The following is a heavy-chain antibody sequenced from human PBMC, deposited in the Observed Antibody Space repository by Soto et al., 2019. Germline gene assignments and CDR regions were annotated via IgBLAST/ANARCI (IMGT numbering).Heavy chain of an antibody. CDR1: GGTFSSYA. D-gene: IGHD3-22*01. CDR2: IIPIFGTA. CDR3: ARANEKRSGYTFDY. J-gene: IGHJ4*02. Sequence: GDSVKVSCKASGGTFSSYAISWVRQAPGQGLEWMGGIIPIFGTANYAQKFQGRVTITADESTSTAYMELSSLRSEDTAVYYCARANEKRSGYTFDYWGQGNLVTVSS. V-gene: IGHV1-69*13.